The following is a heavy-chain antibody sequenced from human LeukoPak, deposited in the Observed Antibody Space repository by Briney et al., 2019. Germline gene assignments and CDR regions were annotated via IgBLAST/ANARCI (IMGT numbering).Heavy chain of an antibody. J-gene: IGHJ6*04. Sequence: GGSLRLSCAASGFTFSSYEMNWVRQAPGKGLEWVSYISSSGSTIYYADSVKSRFTISRDNAKNSLYLQMNSLRAEDTSVYYCAELGITMIGGVWGKGTTVTLSS. CDR1: GFTFSSYE. D-gene: IGHD3-10*02. V-gene: IGHV3-48*03. CDR2: ISSSGSTI. CDR3: AELGITMIGGV.